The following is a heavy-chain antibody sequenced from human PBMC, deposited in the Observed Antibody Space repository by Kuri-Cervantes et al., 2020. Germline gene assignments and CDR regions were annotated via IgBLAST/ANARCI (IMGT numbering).Heavy chain of an antibody. J-gene: IGHJ4*02. CDR1: GYTFTSYG. CDR3: AREAGGGGIAAADY. Sequence: ASVKVSCKASGYTFTSYGISWVRQAPGQGLEWMGWINPNSGGTNYAQKFQGWVTMTRDTSIGTAYMELSRLRSDDTAVYYCAREAGGGGIAAADYWGQGTLVTVSS. D-gene: IGHD6-13*01. CDR2: INPNSGGT. V-gene: IGHV1-2*04.